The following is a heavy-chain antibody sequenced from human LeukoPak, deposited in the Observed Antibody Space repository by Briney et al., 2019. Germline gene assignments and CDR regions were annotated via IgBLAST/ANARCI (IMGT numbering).Heavy chain of an antibody. CDR2: ISSSGSTI. J-gene: IGHJ4*02. V-gene: IGHV3-11*01. D-gene: IGHD1-26*01. CDR3: TKTTRPLGALDH. CDR1: GFTFSDYY. Sequence: GGSLRLSCAASGFTFSDYYMSWIRQAPGKGLEWVSYISSSGSTIYYADSVKGRFTISRDNAKNSLYLQMNSLRDDDTAIYYCTKTTRPLGALDHWGQGTLVTVSS.